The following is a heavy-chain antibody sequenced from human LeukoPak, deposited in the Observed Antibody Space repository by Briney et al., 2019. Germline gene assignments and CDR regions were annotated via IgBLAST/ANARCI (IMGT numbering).Heavy chain of an antibody. V-gene: IGHV1-46*01. CDR1: GYTFTSYY. CDR2: INPSGGST. J-gene: IGHJ6*03. D-gene: IGHD1-1*01. Sequence: GASVKVSCKASGYTFTSYYMHWVRQAPGQGLEWMGIINPSGGSTSYAQKFQGRVTMTRDMSTSTVYMELSSLRSEDTAVYYCARAGLERRFYYYYMDVWGKGTTVTVSS. CDR3: ARAGLERRFYYYYMDV.